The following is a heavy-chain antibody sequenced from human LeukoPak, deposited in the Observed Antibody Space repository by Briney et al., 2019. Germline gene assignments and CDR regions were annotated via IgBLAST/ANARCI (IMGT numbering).Heavy chain of an antibody. CDR2: INHSGST. J-gene: IGHJ4*02. D-gene: IGHD3-22*01. CDR3: ATLGEYYDSSGYYYN. Sequence: SETLSLTCTVSGGSISDVNYYWSWIRQPPGKGLEWIGEINHSGSTYYNPSLKSRVTISEDTSKNQFSLKLTSVTAADTAVYYCATLGEYYDSSGYYYNWGQGTLVTVSS. CDR1: GGSISDVNYY. V-gene: IGHV4-39*07.